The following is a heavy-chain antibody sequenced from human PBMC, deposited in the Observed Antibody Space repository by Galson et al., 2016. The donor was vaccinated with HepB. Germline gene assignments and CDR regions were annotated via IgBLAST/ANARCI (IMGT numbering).Heavy chain of an antibody. V-gene: IGHV3-21*01. D-gene: IGHD6-13*01. CDR1: GFTFSSYS. CDR2: ISRSSSYK. CDR3: AREMGSSWPGIFDY. J-gene: IGHJ4*02. Sequence: SLRLSCAVSGFTFSSYSMNWVRQAPGQGLEWVSSISRSSSYKKYAESVKGRFTISRDNAKNSLYLKMNSLRAEDTAVCYCAREMGSSWPGIFDYWGQGTLVTVSS.